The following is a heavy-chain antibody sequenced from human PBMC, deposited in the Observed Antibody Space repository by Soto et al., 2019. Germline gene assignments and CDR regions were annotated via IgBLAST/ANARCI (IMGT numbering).Heavy chain of an antibody. D-gene: IGHD1-26*01. J-gene: IGHJ4*02. CDR2: IKQDETEK. CDR3: ARLVSVAANDY. CDR1: GFTFSSYW. Sequence: EVQLVESGGGLVQPGGSLRLSCAASGFTFSSYWMSWVRQAPGKGLEWVANIKQDETEKYYVDSVKGRFTISRDNAKNSLDLQMNSLRAEDTAVYYCARLVSVAANDYWGQGTLVTVSS. V-gene: IGHV3-7*04.